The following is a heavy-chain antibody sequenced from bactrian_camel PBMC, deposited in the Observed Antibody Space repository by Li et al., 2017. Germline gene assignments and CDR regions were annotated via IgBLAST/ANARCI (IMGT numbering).Heavy chain of an antibody. J-gene: IGHJ6*01. CDR2: IRRSGGET. CDR3: AADRAADRYAYNLASRCAFADFGN. V-gene: IGHV3-3*01. Sequence: HVQLVESGGGSVQAGGSLRLSCVVSGHSRGSNCVGWYRLPPGRAPAEREGIAAIRRSGGETWYAGSVKGRFTISQDSAKNTVYLQMNSLKPEDTAIYYCAADRAADRYAYNLASRCAFADFGNWGQGTQVTVS. CDR1: GHSRGSNC. D-gene: IGHD1*01.